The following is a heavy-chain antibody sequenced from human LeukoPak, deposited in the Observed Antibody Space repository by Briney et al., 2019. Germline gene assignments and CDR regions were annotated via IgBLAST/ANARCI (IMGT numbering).Heavy chain of an antibody. J-gene: IGHJ4*02. Sequence: PGGSLRLSCAASGFTFSSYGMHWVRQAPGKGLEWVAFIRYDGSNKYYADSVKGRFTISRDNSKNTLYLQMNSLRAEDTAVYYCAKDQSTGWPYHFDYWGQGTLVTVSS. V-gene: IGHV3-30*02. D-gene: IGHD3-9*01. CDR2: IRYDGSNK. CDR1: GFTFSSYG. CDR3: AKDQSTGWPYHFDY.